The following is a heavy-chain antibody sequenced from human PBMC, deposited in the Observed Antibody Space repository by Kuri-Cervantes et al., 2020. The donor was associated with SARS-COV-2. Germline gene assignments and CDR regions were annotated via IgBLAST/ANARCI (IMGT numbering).Heavy chain of an antibody. CDR3: ARGMYSGSYWDAFDI. Sequence: LSLTCAASGFTFSSYAMHWVRQAPGKGLEWVAVISYDGSNKYYADSVKGRFTISRDNAKNSLYLQMNSLRAEDTAVYYCARGMYSGSYWDAFDIWGQGTMVTVSS. J-gene: IGHJ3*02. V-gene: IGHV3-30-3*01. CDR1: GFTFSSYA. CDR2: ISYDGSNK. D-gene: IGHD1-26*01.